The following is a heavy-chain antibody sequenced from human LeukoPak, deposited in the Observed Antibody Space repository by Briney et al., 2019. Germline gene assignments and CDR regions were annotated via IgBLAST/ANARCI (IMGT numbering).Heavy chain of an antibody. V-gene: IGHV3-11*01. CDR1: GFTFSDYY. J-gene: IGHJ6*02. CDR2: ISSSGSTI. D-gene: IGHD2-2*01. CDR3: AREGDIVVVPAAHRYYYYGMDV. Sequence: GGSLRLSCAASGFTFSDYYMSWIRQAPGKGLEWVSYISSSGSTIYYADSVKGRFTISRDNAKNSLYLQMNSLRAEDTAVYYCAREGDIVVVPAAHRYYYYGMDVWGQGTTVTVSS.